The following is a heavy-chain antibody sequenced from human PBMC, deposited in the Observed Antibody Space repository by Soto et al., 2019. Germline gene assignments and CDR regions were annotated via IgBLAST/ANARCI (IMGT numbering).Heavy chain of an antibody. V-gene: IGHV1-69*06. CDR3: AGVGAGCGGIDY. CDR1: GGTFSSYA. J-gene: IGHJ4*02. D-gene: IGHD3-10*01. Sequence: QVQLVQSGAEVKKPGSSVKVSCKASGGTFSSYAISWVRQAPGQGLEWMGGIIPIFGTANYAQKFQGRVTTTADKATSTAYMERSSVRAVYTAVYYCAGVGAGCGGIDYWGQGTLVTVSS. CDR2: IIPIFGTA.